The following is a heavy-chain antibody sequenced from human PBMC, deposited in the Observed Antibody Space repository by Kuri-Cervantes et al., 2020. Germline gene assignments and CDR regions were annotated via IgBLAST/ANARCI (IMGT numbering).Heavy chain of an antibody. J-gene: IGHJ5*02. Sequence: ASVKVSCKASGYTFTSYAMHWVRQAPGQRLEWMGWINAGNGNTKYSQKFQGRVTLTRDTSASTAYMELSSLRSEDTAVYYCARQFYGSGPFDPWGQGTLVTVSS. V-gene: IGHV1-3*01. CDR2: INAGNGNT. D-gene: IGHD3-10*01. CDR3: ARQFYGSGPFDP. CDR1: GYTFTSYA.